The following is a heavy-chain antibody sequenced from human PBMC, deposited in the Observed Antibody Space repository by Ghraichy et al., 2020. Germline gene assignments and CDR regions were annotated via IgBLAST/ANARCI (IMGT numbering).Heavy chain of an antibody. D-gene: IGHD3-10*01. CDR3: ARDRITMVRGVILYYYGMDV. CDR1: GFTFSSYG. Sequence: GGSLRLSCAASGFTFSSYGMHWVRQAPGKGLEWVAVIWNDGSNKYYADSVKGRFTISRDNSKNTLYLQMNSLRAEDTAVYYCARDRITMVRGVILYYYGMDVWGQGTTVTVSS. J-gene: IGHJ6*02. V-gene: IGHV3-33*01. CDR2: IWNDGSNK.